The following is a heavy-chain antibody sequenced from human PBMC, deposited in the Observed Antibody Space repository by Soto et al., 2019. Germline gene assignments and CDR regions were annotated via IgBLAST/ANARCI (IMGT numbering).Heavy chain of an antibody. CDR1: GGSISSSSYY. J-gene: IGHJ4*02. CDR3: ASVDNHYVWGFDY. Sequence: QLQLQESGPGLVKPSETLSLTCTVSGGSISSSSYYWGWIRQPPGKGLEWIGSMYYSGSTYYNPSLKSRVTISVDTSKNQCSLKLSSVTAADTAVYYCASVDNHYVWGFDYWGQGTLVTVSS. D-gene: IGHD3-16*01. CDR2: MYYSGST. V-gene: IGHV4-39*01.